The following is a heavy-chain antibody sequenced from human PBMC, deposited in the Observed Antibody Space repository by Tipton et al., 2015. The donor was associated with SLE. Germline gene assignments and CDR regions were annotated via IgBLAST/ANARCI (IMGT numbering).Heavy chain of an antibody. CDR2: IDYSGT. CDR1: GGSMRSYY. V-gene: IGHV4-59*01. CDR3: ARSEEAGDAFDI. D-gene: IGHD6-19*01. Sequence: GLVKPSETLSLSCTVSGGSMRSYYWSWIRQSPGKGLEWIGYIDYSGTKYNPSLKSRVTISLDTSKNLFSLKLSSVTAADTAMYFCARSEEAGDAFDIWGQGTVVTVSS. J-gene: IGHJ3*02.